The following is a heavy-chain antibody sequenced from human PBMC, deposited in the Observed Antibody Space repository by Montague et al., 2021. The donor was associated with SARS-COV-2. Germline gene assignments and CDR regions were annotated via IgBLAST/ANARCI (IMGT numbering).Heavy chain of an antibody. CDR1: GASINTGPYD. J-gene: IGHJ5*02. Sequence: TLSLTCTVSGASINTGPYDWSWIRQPAGGGLEWIGRIEASTGNAKYNPSLNGRATLSLDTSRNHFSLRLSSVTAADTALYYCARESNQWTNWFDAWGQGILVTVSS. CDR2: IEASTGNA. CDR3: ARESNQWTNWFDA. V-gene: IGHV4-61*02. D-gene: IGHD6-19*01.